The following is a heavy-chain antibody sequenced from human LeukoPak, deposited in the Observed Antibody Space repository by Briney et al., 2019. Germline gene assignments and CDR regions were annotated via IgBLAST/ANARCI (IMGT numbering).Heavy chain of an antibody. Sequence: SETLSLTCTVSSGSISSYYWSWIRQPPGKGLEWIGYIYYSGSTNYNPSLKSRVTISVDTSKNQFSLKLSSVTAADTAVYYCARLDTVVTRGSVVDYWGQGTLVTVSS. CDR3: ARLDTVVTRGSVVDY. CDR1: SGSISSYY. CDR2: IYYSGST. D-gene: IGHD4-23*01. V-gene: IGHV4-59*12. J-gene: IGHJ4*02.